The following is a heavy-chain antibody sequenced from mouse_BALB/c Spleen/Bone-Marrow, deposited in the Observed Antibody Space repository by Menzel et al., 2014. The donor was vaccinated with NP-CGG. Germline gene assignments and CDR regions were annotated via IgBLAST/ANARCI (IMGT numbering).Heavy chain of an antibody. V-gene: IGHV3-1*02. CDR2: MHYSGST. CDR1: GYSITSGYS. CDR3: AAYYCGSTYNFDY. J-gene: IGHJ2*01. D-gene: IGHD1-1*01. Sequence: EVQLQQSGPDLVKPSQSLSLTCTVTGYSITSGYSWHWIRQFPGNKLEWMVYMHYSGSTNYNPSLKSRISITRDTSKNKYFLQLNSVTPEDTATYYCAAYYCGSTYNFDYWGQGTTLTVSS.